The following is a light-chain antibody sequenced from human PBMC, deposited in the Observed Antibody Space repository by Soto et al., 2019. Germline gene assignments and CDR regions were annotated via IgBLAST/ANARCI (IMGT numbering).Light chain of an antibody. CDR2: KIS. J-gene: IGKJ4*01. CDR3: LQGAQFPLT. V-gene: IGKV2-24*01. Sequence: DIVLTQTPLSSPVTLGQPASISCRSSQSLVHRDGNTYLSWLQQRPGQPLILLIYKISDRFSGVPDTFSGSGAGTDVPRKISMVESEDVWVYFCLQGAQFPLTFGGGTNGESK. CDR1: QSLVHRDGNTY.